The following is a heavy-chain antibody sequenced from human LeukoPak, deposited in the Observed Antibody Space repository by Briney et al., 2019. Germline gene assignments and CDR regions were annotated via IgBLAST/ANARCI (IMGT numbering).Heavy chain of an antibody. CDR3: AKDGDIVVVEAAHFDY. V-gene: IGHV3-23*01. J-gene: IGHJ4*02. CDR2: ISGSGGST. D-gene: IGHD2-15*01. Sequence: GGSLRLSCAASGFTFSSYAMSWVRQAPGKGLEWVSSISGSGGSTYYADSVKGRFTISRDNSKNTLYLQMNSLRAEDTAVYYCAKDGDIVVVEAAHFDYWGPGTLVTVSS. CDR1: GFTFSSYA.